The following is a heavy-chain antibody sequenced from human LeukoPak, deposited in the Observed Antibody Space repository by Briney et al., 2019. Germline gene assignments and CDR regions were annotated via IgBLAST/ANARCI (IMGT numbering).Heavy chain of an antibody. CDR3: ARASGVRYFDRKYYFDY. CDR2: INHSGST. V-gene: IGHV4-34*01. Sequence: PSETLSLTCAVYGGSFSGYYWSWIRQPPGKGLEWIGEINHSGSTNYNPSLKNRVTISVDTSKNQFSLKLSSVTAADTAVYYCARASGVRYFDRKYYFDYWGQGTLVTVSS. D-gene: IGHD3-9*01. CDR1: GGSFSGYY. J-gene: IGHJ4*02.